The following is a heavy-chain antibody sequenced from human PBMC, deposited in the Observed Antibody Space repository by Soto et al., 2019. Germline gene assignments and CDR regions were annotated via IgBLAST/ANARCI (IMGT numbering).Heavy chain of an antibody. V-gene: IGHV3-48*01. J-gene: IGHJ6*03. CDR3: ARDLSWGSNWYYYMDV. CDR2: ISSSSSVI. CDR1: GFFFRDFG. Sequence: GSLRLSCVASGFFFRDFGMSWVRQAPGKGLEWVSYISSSSSVIDYADSVKGRFTVSRDNARNSLYLQMNSLRAEDTAVYYCARDLSWGSNWYYYMDVWGKGTTVTVSS. D-gene: IGHD7-27*01.